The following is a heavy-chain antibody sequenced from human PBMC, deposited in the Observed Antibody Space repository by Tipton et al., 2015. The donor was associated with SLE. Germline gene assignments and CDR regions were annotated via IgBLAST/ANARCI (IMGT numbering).Heavy chain of an antibody. V-gene: IGHV3-9*01. J-gene: IGHJ4*02. D-gene: IGHD3-22*01. CDR3: AKGHLPASSGPRGYFDY. CDR2: ISWNSGSI. CDR1: GFTFDDYA. Sequence: VQLVQSGGGLVQPGRSLRLSCAASGFTFDDYAMHWVRQAPGKGLEWVSGISWNSGSIGYADSVKGRFTISRDNAKNSLYLQMNSLRAEDTALYYCAKGHLPASSGPRGYFDYWGQGTLVTVSS.